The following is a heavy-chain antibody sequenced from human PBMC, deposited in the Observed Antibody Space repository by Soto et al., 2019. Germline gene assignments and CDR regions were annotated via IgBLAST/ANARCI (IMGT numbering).Heavy chain of an antibody. J-gene: IGHJ4*02. V-gene: IGHV3-23*01. D-gene: IGHD4-17*01. CDR3: AKDLLGYGDCS. CDR2: ISGSGGST. Sequence: GGSLRLSCAASGFTFSSYAMSWVRQAPGKGLEWVSAISGSGGSTYYADSVKGRFTISRDNSKNTLYRQMNSMRAEDTAVYYCAKDLLGYGDCSWGQGTLVTVSS. CDR1: GFTFSSYA.